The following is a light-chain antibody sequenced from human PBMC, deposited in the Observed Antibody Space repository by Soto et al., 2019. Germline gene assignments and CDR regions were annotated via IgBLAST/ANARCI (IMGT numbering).Light chain of an antibody. CDR2: GAS. Sequence: EIVLTQSPGTLYLSPGERATLSCRASHSVSSSYLAWYQQKPGQAPRLLIYGASSRATGIPDSFSGSGSGTHFNLTISRLEPEDFAVYYCQQYGSSPPYTFGQGTKLEIK. V-gene: IGKV3-20*01. J-gene: IGKJ2*01. CDR1: HSVSSSY. CDR3: QQYGSSPPYT.